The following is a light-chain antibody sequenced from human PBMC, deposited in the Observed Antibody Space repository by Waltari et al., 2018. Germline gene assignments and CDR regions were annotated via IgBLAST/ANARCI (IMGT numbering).Light chain of an antibody. CDR1: SRGVRSSPF. V-gene: IGLV2-23*02. CDR2: AVP. Sequence: QSALTQPASVSGSPGQSITLTCTCTSRGVRSSPFVSWYQQYPGTAPNLLIYAVPQRHSGVSYRFDGSKAGNTASLTISGRQAEDVADYDCCSDAGDSLYVVGTGTTVTV. J-gene: IGLJ1*01. CDR3: CSDAGDSLYV.